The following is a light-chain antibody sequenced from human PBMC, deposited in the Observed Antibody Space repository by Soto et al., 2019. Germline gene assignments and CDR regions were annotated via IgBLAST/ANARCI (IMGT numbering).Light chain of an antibody. Sequence: QSVLTQPPSASGTAGQVVTISCSGGDSNIGGNSVYWYQHLPRMAPKLLIYYNNQRPSGVPDRFSGSRSGTSASLAIVGLRSEDEAVYYCAAWDASLSACVFGNGTKVTVL. CDR2: YNN. V-gene: IGLV1-47*02. J-gene: IGLJ1*01. CDR3: AAWDASLSACV. CDR1: DSNIGGNS.